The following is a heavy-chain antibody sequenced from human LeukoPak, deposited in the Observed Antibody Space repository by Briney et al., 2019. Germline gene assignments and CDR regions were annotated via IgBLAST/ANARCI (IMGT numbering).Heavy chain of an antibody. J-gene: IGHJ4*02. Sequence: ASVTVSCKASGYTFTSYYMHWVRQAPGQGLEWMGIINPSGGSTSYAQKFQGRVTMTRDTSTSTVYMELSSLRSEDTAVYYCARQVTTGGFDYWGQGTLVTVSS. CDR1: GYTFTSYY. CDR2: INPSGGST. CDR3: ARQVTTGGFDY. D-gene: IGHD1-14*01. V-gene: IGHV1-46*01.